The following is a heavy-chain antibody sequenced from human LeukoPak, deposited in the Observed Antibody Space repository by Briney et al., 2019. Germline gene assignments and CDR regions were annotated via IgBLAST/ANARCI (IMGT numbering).Heavy chain of an antibody. Sequence: SETLSLTCAVYGGSFSGYYWSWIRQPPGKGLEWIGEINHSGSTNYNPSLKSRVTISVDTSKNQFSLKLSSVTAADTAVYYCAKGYCSSTSCLGGWFDPWGQGTLVTVSS. CDR3: AKGYCSSTSCLGGWFDP. CDR2: INHSGST. V-gene: IGHV4-34*01. J-gene: IGHJ5*02. D-gene: IGHD2-2*01. CDR1: GGSFSGYY.